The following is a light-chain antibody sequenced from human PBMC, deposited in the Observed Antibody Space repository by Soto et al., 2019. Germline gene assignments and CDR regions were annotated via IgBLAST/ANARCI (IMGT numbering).Light chain of an antibody. J-gene: IGKJ3*01. CDR3: QRLNSNPT. CDR2: GAS. Sequence: DIQLTQSPSFLSASVGDRVTITCRARQGITSYLSWYQQKPGKAHELLIYGASTLQTGAPSRFSGSGSGTECTRTISSLQPEDFATYFWQRLNSNPTFGHGTKVDIK. CDR1: QGITSY. V-gene: IGKV1-9*01.